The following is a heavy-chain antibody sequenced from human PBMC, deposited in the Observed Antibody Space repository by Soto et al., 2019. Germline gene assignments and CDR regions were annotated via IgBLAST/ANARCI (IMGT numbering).Heavy chain of an antibody. Sequence: DSVKGRFTISRDNSKNTLFLQINSLRDEDTAVYYCAKGSSGYCSSHSCPARAYDDYALDVWGQGTTVTVSS. D-gene: IGHD2-15*01. J-gene: IGHJ6*02. CDR3: AKGSSGYCSSHSCPARAYDDYALDV. V-gene: IGHV3-30*02.